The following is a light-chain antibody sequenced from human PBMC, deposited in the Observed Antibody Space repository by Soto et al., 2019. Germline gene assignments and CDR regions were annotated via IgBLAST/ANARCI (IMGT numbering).Light chain of an antibody. Sequence: QSALTQPASVSGSPGQSITISCTGTSSDVGGYNYLSWYQQHPGKAPRVMIYEVSNRPSGVSNRFSGSKSGNTASLTISGLQAEDEAYYFCSSYTTRGTPVFGGGTKLTVL. V-gene: IGLV2-14*01. CDR2: EVS. CDR3: SSYTTRGTPV. J-gene: IGLJ3*02. CDR1: SSDVGGYNY.